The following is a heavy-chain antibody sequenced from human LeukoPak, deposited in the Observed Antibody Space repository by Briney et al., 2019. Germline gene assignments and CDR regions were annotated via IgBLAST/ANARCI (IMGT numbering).Heavy chain of an antibody. CDR1: GSTFSSYW. Sequence: GGSLRLSCAASGSTFSSYWMHWVRQAPGKGLVWVSRINSDGSSTSYADSVKGRFTISRDNAKNTLYLQMNSLRAEDTAVYYCARDQVSSGWYGGGIDYWGQGTLVTVSS. V-gene: IGHV3-74*01. CDR3: ARDQVSSGWYGGGIDY. CDR2: INSDGSST. D-gene: IGHD6-19*01. J-gene: IGHJ4*02.